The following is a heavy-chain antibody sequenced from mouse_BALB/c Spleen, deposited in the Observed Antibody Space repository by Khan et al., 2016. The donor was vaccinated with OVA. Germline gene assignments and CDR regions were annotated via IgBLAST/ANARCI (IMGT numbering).Heavy chain of an antibody. Sequence: VQLQESGPGLVAPSQTLSITCTVSGFSLSNYGVHWVRQPPGKGLEWLGVIWAGGSTNHNSALMSRLTISKDNSKSQVFLKMNSLQTDDTAMYYCARAFYNGAWFAYWGKGTLVTVSA. CDR3: ARAFYNGAWFAY. D-gene: IGHD1-3*01. J-gene: IGHJ3*01. CDR1: GFSLSNYG. V-gene: IGHV2-9*02. CDR2: IWAGGST.